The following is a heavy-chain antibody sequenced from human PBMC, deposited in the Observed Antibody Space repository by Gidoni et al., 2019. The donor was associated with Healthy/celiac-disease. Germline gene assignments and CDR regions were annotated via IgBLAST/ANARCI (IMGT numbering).Heavy chain of an antibody. Sequence: QVQLQESGPGLVKPSQTLSLTCTVSGGSLSSGGYYWSWIRQHPGKGLEWIGYLYYSGSTSYTPSLKSRVTISVDTSKNQFSLKLSSVTAADTAVYYCARSACSGGSCYYDYWGQGTLVTVSS. D-gene: IGHD2-15*01. CDR1: GGSLSSGGYY. CDR2: LYYSGST. CDR3: ARSACSGGSCYYDY. V-gene: IGHV4-31*03. J-gene: IGHJ4*02.